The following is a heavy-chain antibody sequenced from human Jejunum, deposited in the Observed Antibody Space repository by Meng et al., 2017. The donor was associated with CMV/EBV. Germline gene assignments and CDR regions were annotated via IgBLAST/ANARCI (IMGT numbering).Heavy chain of an antibody. J-gene: IGHJ4*02. V-gene: IGHV3-74*01. D-gene: IGHD3-22*01. Sequence: GASGFTFRSYWMHWVRQVPGKGPVWVARISGEGGSTAYADFAKGRFTISRDNAKNTLSLEMSSLRAEDTAIYYCTKISHSSGLDWGQGILVTVSS. CDR1: GFTFRSYW. CDR2: ISGEGGST. CDR3: TKISHSSGLD.